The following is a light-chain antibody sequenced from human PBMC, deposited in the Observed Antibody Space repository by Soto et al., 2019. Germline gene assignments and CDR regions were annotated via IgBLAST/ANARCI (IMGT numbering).Light chain of an antibody. CDR1: NSNIGAGYD. Sequence: SVLGQSPTVSGSPGPMVTISCTGNNSNIGAGYDAHWYHQVPGTGPKLLIYRNNNRPSGVPDRFSGSRSGTSASLAITGLQAEDEAEDYWQAYDHNLHCSSVFGTGTKVIVL. CDR3: QAYDHNLHCSSV. V-gene: IGLV1-40*01. CDR2: RNN. J-gene: IGLJ1*01.